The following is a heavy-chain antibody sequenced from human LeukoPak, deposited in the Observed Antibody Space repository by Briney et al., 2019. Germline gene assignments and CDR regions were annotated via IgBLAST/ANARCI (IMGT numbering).Heavy chain of an antibody. J-gene: IGHJ5*02. CDR1: GGSISSSSYY. Sequence: PSETLSLTCTVSGGSISSSSYYWGWIRQPPGKGLEWIGYIYYTGTTYYNPSLKSRVSISIDTSKNQFSLKLSSVTAADTAVYYCARREPGAAAANNWFDPWGQGTLVTVSS. CDR3: ARREPGAAAANNWFDP. D-gene: IGHD6-13*01. CDR2: IYYTGTT. V-gene: IGHV4-31*03.